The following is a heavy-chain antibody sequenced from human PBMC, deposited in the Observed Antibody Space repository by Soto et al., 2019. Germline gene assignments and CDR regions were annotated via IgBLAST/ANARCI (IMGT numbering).Heavy chain of an antibody. CDR3: ARGSKMDTAMVTKY. J-gene: IGHJ4*02. D-gene: IGHD5-18*01. CDR2: ISYDGSNK. V-gene: IGHV3-30-3*01. Sequence: QVQLVESGGGVVQPGRSLRLSCAASGFTFSSYAMHWVRQAPGKGLEWVAVISYDGSNKYYADSVKGRFTISRDNSKNTLYLQMNSLRAEDTAVYYCARGSKMDTAMVTKYWGQGTLDTVSS. CDR1: GFTFSSYA.